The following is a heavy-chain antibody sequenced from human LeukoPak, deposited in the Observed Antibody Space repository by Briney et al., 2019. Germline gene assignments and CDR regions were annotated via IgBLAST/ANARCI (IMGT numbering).Heavy chain of an antibody. CDR1: GFSLSNSA. V-gene: IGHV3-23*01. D-gene: IGHD5-12*01. CDR2: IIASSGST. CDR3: AKGAYDYIEMGYFDY. J-gene: IGHJ4*02. Sequence: GGSLRLSCAASGFSLSNSAMSWVRQAPGKGLEWVSLIIASSGSTFYADPVKGRFTISRDNYTKTLYLQMNRLRAEDAAVYYCAKGAYDYIEMGYFDYWGQGTLVTVSS.